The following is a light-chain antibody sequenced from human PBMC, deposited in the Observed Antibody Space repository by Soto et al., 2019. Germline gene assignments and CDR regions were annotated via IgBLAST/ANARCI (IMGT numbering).Light chain of an antibody. J-gene: IGKJ1*01. CDR1: QSVSTL. CDR2: DAS. CDR3: QQFNSYPWT. V-gene: IGKV1-5*01. Sequence: DVQMTQSPSTLSASVGERVTITCRASQSVSTLLAWYQQKPGKAPKLLIYDASSLESGVPSRFSGSGSGTEFTLTISSLQPDDFATYYCQQFNSYPWTFGQGTKVDIK.